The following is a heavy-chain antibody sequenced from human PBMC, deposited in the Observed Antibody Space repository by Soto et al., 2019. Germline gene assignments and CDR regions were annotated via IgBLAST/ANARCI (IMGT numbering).Heavy chain of an antibody. J-gene: IGHJ3*01. CDR1: GFSLSTSGVG. Sequence: QITLKESGPTLVKPTQPLTLTCTFSGFSLSTSGVGVGWIRQPPGKALEWLALIYWDDAERYRASLKSRLTITKDTSKNQVVLTMTNMDPVDTGTYYCVRKKNYCSGGTCYNDSFDFWGQGTMVTVSS. CDR2: IYWDDAE. D-gene: IGHD2-15*01. V-gene: IGHV2-5*04. CDR3: VRKKNYCSGGTCYNDSFDF.